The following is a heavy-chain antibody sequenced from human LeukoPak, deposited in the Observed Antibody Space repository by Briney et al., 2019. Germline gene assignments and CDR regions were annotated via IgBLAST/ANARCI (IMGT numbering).Heavy chain of an antibody. D-gene: IGHD5-18*01. CDR1: GFTLSTYA. J-gene: IGHJ4*02. Sequence: PGGSLRLSCAASGFTLSTYAMSWVRQTPGKGLEWVAATSSSDAGTYHADSVKGRFTISRDNAKNTVYLQLNSLRAEDTAVYYCARGGAYSYGYVGYWGQGTLVTVSS. CDR3: ARGGAYSYGYVGY. CDR2: TSSSDAGT. V-gene: IGHV3-23*01.